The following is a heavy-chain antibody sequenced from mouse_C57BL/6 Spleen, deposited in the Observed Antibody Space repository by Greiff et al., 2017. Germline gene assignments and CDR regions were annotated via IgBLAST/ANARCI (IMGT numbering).Heavy chain of an antibody. CDR1: GYSITSGYD. V-gene: IGHV3-1*01. D-gene: IGHD1-1*01. J-gene: IGHJ4*01. Sequence: VQLQQSGPGMVKPSQSLSLTCTVTGYSITSGYDWHWIRHFPGNKLEWMGYISYSGSTNYNPSLKSRISITHDTSKNHFFLKLNSVTTEDTATYYCARDATDGAMDYWGQGTSVTVSS. CDR2: ISYSGST. CDR3: ARDATDGAMDY.